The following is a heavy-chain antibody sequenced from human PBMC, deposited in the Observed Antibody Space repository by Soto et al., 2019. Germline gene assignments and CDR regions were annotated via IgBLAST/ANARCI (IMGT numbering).Heavy chain of an antibody. CDR2: IYPGDSDT. CDR1: GYRFTSYW. Sequence: PGESLKISCQGSGYRFTSYWIGWVRQMPGKGLEWMGIIYPGDSDTRYSPSFQGQVTISADKSISTAYLQWSSLKASDTAMYYCARGSGYNYYGMDVWGQGTTVTVSS. CDR3: ARGSGYNYYGMDV. D-gene: IGHD3-22*01. V-gene: IGHV5-51*01. J-gene: IGHJ6*02.